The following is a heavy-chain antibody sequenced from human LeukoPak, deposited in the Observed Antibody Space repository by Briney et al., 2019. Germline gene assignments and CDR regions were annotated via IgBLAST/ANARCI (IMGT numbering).Heavy chain of an antibody. V-gene: IGHV4-59*12. CDR3: ARDPLPAANYWYFDL. CDR2: IYYSGST. J-gene: IGHJ2*01. CDR1: GGSISSYY. Sequence: SETLSLTCTVSGGSISSYYWSWIRQPPGKGLEWIGYIYYSGSTNYNPSLKSRVTISVDTSKNQFSLKLSSVTAADTAVYYCARDPLPAANYWYFDLWGRGTLVTVSS. D-gene: IGHD2-2*01.